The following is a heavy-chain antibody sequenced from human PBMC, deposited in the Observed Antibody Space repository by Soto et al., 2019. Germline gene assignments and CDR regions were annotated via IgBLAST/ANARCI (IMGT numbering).Heavy chain of an antibody. CDR3: ARKDVAFDY. CDR1: GFTFKNYA. D-gene: IGHD5-12*01. Sequence: GGSLILSCAASGFTFKNYARTWVRQAPGKGLEWVSLIYGSGGSTDYADSVKGRFTISRDNSKNMLYVQMNSLRDEDTAVYYCARKDVAFDYWGQGIPVTVSS. CDR2: IYGSGGST. J-gene: IGHJ4*02. V-gene: IGHV3-23*01.